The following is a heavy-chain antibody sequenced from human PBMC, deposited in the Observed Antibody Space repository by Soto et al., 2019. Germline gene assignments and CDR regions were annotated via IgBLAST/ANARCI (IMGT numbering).Heavy chain of an antibody. CDR1: GFTFSSYA. V-gene: IGHV3-30-3*01. CDR2: ISYDGSNK. J-gene: IGHJ1*01. Sequence: PGGSLRLSCAASGFTFSSYAMHWIRQAPGKGLEWVAVISYDGSNKYYADSVKGRFTISRDNSKNTLYLQMNSLRAEDTAVYCCAAPHVYGDSSEYFQHWGQGILVTVSS. D-gene: IGHD4-17*01. CDR3: AAPHVYGDSSEYFQH.